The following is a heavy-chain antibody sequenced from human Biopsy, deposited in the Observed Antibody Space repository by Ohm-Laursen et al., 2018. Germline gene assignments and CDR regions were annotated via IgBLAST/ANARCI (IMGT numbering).Heavy chain of an antibody. Sequence: GTLSLTCTVSGDSVSSGSFYWTWIRQPPGQGLEYIGYIYDRGSTANYNPSLGSRVTISLDTSKNQFSLKLSSVTAADTAVYYCASMPAAIHEPNYSYYGMHVWGQGTTVTVSS. CDR1: GDSVSSGSFY. CDR3: ASMPAAIHEPNYSYYGMHV. D-gene: IGHD2-2*02. V-gene: IGHV4-61*01. CDR2: IYDRGSTA. J-gene: IGHJ6*02.